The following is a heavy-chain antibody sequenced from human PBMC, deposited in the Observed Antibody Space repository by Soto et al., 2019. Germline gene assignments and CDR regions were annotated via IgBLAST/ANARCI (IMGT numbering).Heavy chain of an antibody. D-gene: IGHD2-2*01. CDR3: ARGRPGYCSGTSCLNFDY. CDR1: GYTFTSYD. Sequence: QVQLVQSGAEVKKPGASVKVSCKASGYTFTSYDINWVRQATGQGLEWMGWMNPNSGNTGYAQKFQGRVTMTRNTSISTDDMELSSLRSEDTAVYYCARGRPGYCSGTSCLNFDYWGQGNLVTVSS. CDR2: MNPNSGNT. V-gene: IGHV1-8*01. J-gene: IGHJ4*02.